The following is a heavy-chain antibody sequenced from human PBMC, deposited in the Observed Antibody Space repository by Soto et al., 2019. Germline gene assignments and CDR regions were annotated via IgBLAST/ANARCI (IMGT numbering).Heavy chain of an antibody. CDR3: ARAPSLVVVTYYFDY. Sequence: VKVSCKASGGTFSSYAISWVRQAPGQGLEWMGGIIPIFGTANYAQKFQGRVTITADESTSTAYMELSSLRSEDTAVYYCARAPSLVVVTYYFDYWGQGTLVTVSS. CDR1: GGTFSSYA. V-gene: IGHV1-69*01. J-gene: IGHJ4*02. CDR2: IIPIFGTA. D-gene: IGHD2-15*01.